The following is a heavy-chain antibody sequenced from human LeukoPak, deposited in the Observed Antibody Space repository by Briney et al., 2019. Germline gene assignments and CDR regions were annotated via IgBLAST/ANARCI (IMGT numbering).Heavy chain of an antibody. CDR1: GGSISSGGYY. V-gene: IGHV4-31*03. CDR2: IYYSGST. CDR3: ASGDNDPLFDY. Sequence: PSQTLSLTCTVSGGSISSGGYYWSWIRQHPGKGLEWIGSIYYSGSTNYNPSLQGRVTVSLDTSRNQFSLKLSSVTAADTAVYYCASGDNDPLFDYWGQGTLVTVSS. J-gene: IGHJ4*02. D-gene: IGHD1-1*01.